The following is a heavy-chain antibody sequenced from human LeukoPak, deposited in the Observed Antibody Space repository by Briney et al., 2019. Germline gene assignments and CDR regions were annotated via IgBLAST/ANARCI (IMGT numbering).Heavy chain of an antibody. Sequence: ESGPALVKPTQTLTLTCTFSGFSLSTPEMCATWIRQPPGKALEWLARIDWDDDKFYIPSLRTRLTISKDTPKNQVVLRMTNMDPVDTGTYYCARMTPDSPSFDYWGQGALITVSS. V-gene: IGHV2-70*17. CDR3: ARMTPDSPSFDY. CDR2: IDWDDDK. D-gene: IGHD2-15*01. J-gene: IGHJ4*02. CDR1: GFSLSTPEMC.